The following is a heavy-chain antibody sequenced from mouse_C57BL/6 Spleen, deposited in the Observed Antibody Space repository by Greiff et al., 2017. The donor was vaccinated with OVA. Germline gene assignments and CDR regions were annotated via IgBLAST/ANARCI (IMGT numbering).Heavy chain of an antibody. CDR1: GFTFTDYY. D-gene: IGHD4-1*01. Sequence: EVQLVESGGGLVQPGGSLSLSCAASGFTFTDYYMSWVRQPPGKALEWLGFIRNKANGYTTEYSASVKGRFTISRDNSQSILYLQMNALRAEDSATYYCARYSWGLYAMGYWGQGTSVTVSS. J-gene: IGHJ4*01. V-gene: IGHV7-3*01. CDR2: IRNKANGYTT. CDR3: ARYSWGLYAMGY.